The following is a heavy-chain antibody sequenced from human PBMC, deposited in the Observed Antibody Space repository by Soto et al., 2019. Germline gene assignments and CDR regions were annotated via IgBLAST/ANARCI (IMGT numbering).Heavy chain of an antibody. CDR1: VFTPTTTP. Sequence: GSLRLSCAGSVFTPTTTPLSWVRQPPGKGLEWVTTISGTASRTYYVDSVKGRFFISRDNSKNTVTLQMNNLTVDDTAVYYCATSFRYFDNWGRGTRVTVSS. CDR2: ISGTASRT. D-gene: IGHD3-9*01. CDR3: ATSFRYFDN. V-gene: IGHV3-23*01. J-gene: IGHJ4*02.